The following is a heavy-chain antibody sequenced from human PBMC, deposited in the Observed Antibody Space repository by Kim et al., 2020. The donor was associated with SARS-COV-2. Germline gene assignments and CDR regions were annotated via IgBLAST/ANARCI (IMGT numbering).Heavy chain of an antibody. V-gene: IGHV4-39*01. CDR1: GGSISSSSYY. CDR3: ARQAREVPGRVNWVEP. J-gene: IGHJ5*02. Sequence: SETLSLTCTVSGGSISSSSYYWGWIRQPPGKGLEWIGSSYYSGSTYYNPSLKSRVTISVDTSKNQFSLKLSSVTAADTAVYYCARQAREVPGRVNWVEP. CDR2: SYYSGST. D-gene: IGHD2-15*01.